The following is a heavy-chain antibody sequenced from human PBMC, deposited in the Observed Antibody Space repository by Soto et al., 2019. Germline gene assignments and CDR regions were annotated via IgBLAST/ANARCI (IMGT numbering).Heavy chain of an antibody. J-gene: IGHJ6*02. CDR1: GDSVSSNTSS. D-gene: IGHD3-10*01. Sequence: SQTLSLTFVISGDSVSSNTSSWNWIRQSPSRVLEWLGRTYYRSKWYNDYVISVKSRITIKPDTSKNQFSLHLNSVTPEDTAVYYCARGHSDSGKIWRCYVVDVWGQGTMVAVYS. CDR2: TYYRSKWYN. CDR3: ARGHSDSGKIWRCYVVDV. V-gene: IGHV6-1*01.